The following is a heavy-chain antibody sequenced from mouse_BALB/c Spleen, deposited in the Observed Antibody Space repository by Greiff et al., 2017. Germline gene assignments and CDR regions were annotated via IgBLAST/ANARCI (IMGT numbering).Heavy chain of an antibody. CDR2: ISSGGSYT. V-gene: IGHV5-6-4*01. Sequence: EVMLVESGGGLVKPGGSLKLSCAASGFTFSSYTMSWVRQTPEKRLEWVATISSGGSYTYYPDSVKGRFTISRDNAKNTLYLQMSSLKSEDTAMYYCTRVGGYYAMDYWGQGTSVTVSS. CDR3: TRVGGYYAMDY. J-gene: IGHJ4*01. CDR1: GFTFSSYT.